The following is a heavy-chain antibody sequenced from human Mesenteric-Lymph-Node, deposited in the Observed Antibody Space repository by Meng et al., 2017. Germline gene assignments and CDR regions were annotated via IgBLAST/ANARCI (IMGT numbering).Heavy chain of an antibody. CDR1: GGSFSGYY. Sequence: QVQLQQWGAGLLKPSETLSLTCAVYGGSFSGYYWSWIRQPPGKGLEWIGEINHSGSTNYNPSLKSRVTISVDTSKNQFSLKLSSVTAADTAVYYCARVKVLWFGEPYYFDYWGQGTLVTVSS. J-gene: IGHJ4*02. CDR3: ARVKVLWFGEPYYFDY. V-gene: IGHV4-34*01. CDR2: INHSGST. D-gene: IGHD3-10*01.